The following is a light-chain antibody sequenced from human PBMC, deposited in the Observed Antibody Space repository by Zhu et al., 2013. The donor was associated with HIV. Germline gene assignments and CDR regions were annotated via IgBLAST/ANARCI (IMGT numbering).Light chain of an antibody. CDR1: QRVTNN. CDR3: QQYKNWPPWT. Sequence: EIVMTQSPVTLSVSPGERATLSCRASQRVTNNLAWYQQKPGQAPRLLIYGSFNRATGIPARFSGSGSGTEFTLTIDNLQSEDSAVYYCQQYKNWPPWTFGQGTKVE. CDR2: GSF. J-gene: IGKJ1*01. V-gene: IGKV3-15*01.